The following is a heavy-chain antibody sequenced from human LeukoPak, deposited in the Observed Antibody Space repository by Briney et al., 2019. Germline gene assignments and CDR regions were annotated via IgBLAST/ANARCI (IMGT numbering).Heavy chain of an antibody. CDR3: ASAYGGLLDY. D-gene: IGHD3-16*01. V-gene: IGHV3-48*03. Sequence: GGSLRLSCAASGFTFSSYEMNWVRQAPGKGLEGVSYISGSDNTIYYADSVKGRFTISRDNTKNSLYLQMNSLRAEDTAVYYCASAYGGLLDYWGQGTLVTVSS. CDR1: GFTFSSYE. J-gene: IGHJ4*02. CDR2: ISGSDNTI.